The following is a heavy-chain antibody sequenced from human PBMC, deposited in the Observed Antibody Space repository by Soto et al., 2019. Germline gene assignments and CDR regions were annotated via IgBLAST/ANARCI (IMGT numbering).Heavy chain of an antibody. V-gene: IGHV3-48*01. J-gene: IGHJ4*02. D-gene: IGHD5-18*01. CDR3: ARANIRTKGEKHNYAPFDY. CDR2: ISSSSTTM. CDR1: GFTFSSYS. Sequence: PGGSLRLSCAASGFTFSSYSMNWVRQAPGKGLEWVSYISSSSTTMYYADSVKGRFTISRDNAKNSLYLQMNSLRAEDTAVYYCARANIRTKGEKHNYAPFDYWGQGTLVTVSS.